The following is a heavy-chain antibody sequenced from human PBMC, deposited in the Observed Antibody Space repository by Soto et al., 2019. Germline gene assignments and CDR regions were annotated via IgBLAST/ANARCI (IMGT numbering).Heavy chain of an antibody. CDR1: GFTFSSYA. CDR2: ISNSGGST. V-gene: IGHV3-23*01. Sequence: GGSLRLSCAASGFTFSSYAMSWVRQAPGRGLEWVSAISNSGGSTYYADSVKGRFTISRDNSKSTLYLQMNSLRAEDTALYYCAKGRSYYYYYGVDVWGQGPTVTVSS. J-gene: IGHJ6*02. CDR3: AKGRSYYYYYGVDV.